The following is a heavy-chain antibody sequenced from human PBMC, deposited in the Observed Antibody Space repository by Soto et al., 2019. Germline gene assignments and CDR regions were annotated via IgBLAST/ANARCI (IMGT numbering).Heavy chain of an antibody. CDR1: GLTFSNYA. D-gene: IGHD4-17*01. V-gene: IGHV3-30-3*01. J-gene: IGHJ4*02. Sequence: QVHLVESGGGVVQPGRSLRLSCAASGLTFSNYAMHWVRQAPGKGLEWVAFISYDGTNRCYPDSVKGRFTISRDNSKNHAELEMERLENGDTAVYYCARESSSTVTTGGGGSAKDYWGQGTLVTVSS. CDR2: ISYDGTNR. CDR3: ARESSSTVTTGGGGSAKDY.